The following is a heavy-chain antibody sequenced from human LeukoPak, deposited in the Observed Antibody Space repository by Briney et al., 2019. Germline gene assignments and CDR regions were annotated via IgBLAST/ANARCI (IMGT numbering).Heavy chain of an antibody. CDR3: ARSPSGTALLFDY. V-gene: IGHV3-64*01. CDR1: GFTFSSYA. CDR2: ISSNGGST. J-gene: IGHJ4*02. D-gene: IGHD6-13*01. Sequence: GGSLRLSGAASGFTFSSYAMHWVRPAPRKGLEYVSAISSNGGSTYYANSVKGRFTISRDNSKNTLYLQMGSLRAEDMGVYYCARSPSGTALLFDYWGQGTLVTVSS.